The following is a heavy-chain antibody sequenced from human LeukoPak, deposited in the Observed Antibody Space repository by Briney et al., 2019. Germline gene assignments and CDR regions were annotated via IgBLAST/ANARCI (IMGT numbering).Heavy chain of an antibody. CDR1: GGSISSYY. D-gene: IGHD1-1*01. J-gene: IGHJ4*02. Sequence: SETLSLTCTVSGGSISSYYWSWIRQPPGKALEWIGYIYYSGSTNYNPSLKSRVTISVDTSKNQYSLKLSSVTAADTAVFYCARHFTPRQPYDYWGQGTLVTVSS. V-gene: IGHV4-59*08. CDR2: IYYSGST. CDR3: ARHFTPRQPYDY.